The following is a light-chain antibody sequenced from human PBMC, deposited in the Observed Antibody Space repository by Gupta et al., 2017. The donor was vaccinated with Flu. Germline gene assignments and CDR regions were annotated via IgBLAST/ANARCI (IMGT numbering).Light chain of an antibody. J-gene: IGKJ2*03. V-gene: IGKV1-5*03. CDR1: QNINSW. CDR2: QAS. Sequence: DIQMTQPPSTLSASVGDRVTITCRASQNINSWLAWYQQKPGKAPKLLMYQASTLEAGVPSRFSGSGSATEFTLTISCLQPDDFAVYYCQQYCSYSGYSFGQGTKVEIK. CDR3: QQYCSYSGYS.